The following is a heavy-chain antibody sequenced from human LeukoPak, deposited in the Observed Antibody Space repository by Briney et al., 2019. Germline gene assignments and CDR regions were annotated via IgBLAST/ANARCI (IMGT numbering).Heavy chain of an antibody. D-gene: IGHD1-1*01. CDR1: GYSFANYW. J-gene: IGHJ4*02. V-gene: IGHV5-51*01. CDR2: IYPDDSDT. Sequence: GESLKISCKASGYSFANYWIAWVRQMPGKGLEWMGTIYPDDSDTRYSPSFQGQVTFSADKSISTAYLQWRSLKASDTAMYYCARVGTGTTDYDYWGQGTLVTVSS. CDR3: ARVGTGTTDYDY.